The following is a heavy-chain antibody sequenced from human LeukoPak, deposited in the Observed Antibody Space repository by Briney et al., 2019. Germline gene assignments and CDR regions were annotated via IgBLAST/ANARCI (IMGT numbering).Heavy chain of an antibody. V-gene: IGHV4-39*01. CDR1: GGSISTTSHY. CDR2: IFYSGTT. CDR3: ARRLSNLAARQNWFDP. Sequence: SETLSLTCTVSGGSISTTSHYWGWIRQPPGKGLEWIGSIFYSGTTYYNPSLKTRVTISLDTSKNQFSLRLSSVTAADTAVYYRARRLSNLAARQNWFDPWGQGTLVTVSS. J-gene: IGHJ5*02. D-gene: IGHD6-6*01.